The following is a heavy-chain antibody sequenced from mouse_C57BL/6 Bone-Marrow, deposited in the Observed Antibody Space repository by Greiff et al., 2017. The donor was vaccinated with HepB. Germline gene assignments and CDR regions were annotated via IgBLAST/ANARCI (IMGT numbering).Heavy chain of an antibody. CDR3: ARSFYGYAMDY. Sequence: QVQLQQPGAELVRPGSSVKLSCKASGYTFTSYWMHWVKQRPIQGLEWIGNIDPSDSETHYNQKFKDKATLTVDKSSSTAYMQLSSLTSEDSAVYYSARSFYGYAMDYWYQGTSVTVSS. CDR1: GYTFTSYW. CDR2: IDPSDSET. D-gene: IGHD1-1*01. J-gene: IGHJ4*01. V-gene: IGHV1-52*01.